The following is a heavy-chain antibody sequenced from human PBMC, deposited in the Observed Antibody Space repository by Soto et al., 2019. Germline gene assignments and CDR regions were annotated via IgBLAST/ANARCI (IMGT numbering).Heavy chain of an antibody. J-gene: IGHJ6*02. V-gene: IGHV3-64D*06. D-gene: IGHD1-20*01. Sequence: GGSLRLSCSASGFTFSSYAMHWVRQAPGKGLEYVSAISSNGGSTYYADSVKGRFTISRDNSKNTLYLQMSSLRAEDTAVYYCAKGRPITGTNYYYYGMDVWGQGTTVTVSS. CDR3: AKGRPITGTNYYYYGMDV. CDR2: ISSNGGST. CDR1: GFTFSSYA.